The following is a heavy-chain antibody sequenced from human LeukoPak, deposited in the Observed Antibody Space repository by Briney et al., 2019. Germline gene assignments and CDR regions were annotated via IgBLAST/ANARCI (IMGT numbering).Heavy chain of an antibody. CDR3: ARDRNGYSYGNLDY. CDR1: GYTFTSYD. Sequence: ASVKVSCKASGYTFTSYDFNCVRQATGQGLEWMGWMNPNSGNTGYAQKFQGRVTMTRNTSISTAYMELSSLRSEDTAVYYCARDRNGYSYGNLDYWGQGTLVTVSS. D-gene: IGHD5-18*01. J-gene: IGHJ4*02. V-gene: IGHV1-8*01. CDR2: MNPNSGNT.